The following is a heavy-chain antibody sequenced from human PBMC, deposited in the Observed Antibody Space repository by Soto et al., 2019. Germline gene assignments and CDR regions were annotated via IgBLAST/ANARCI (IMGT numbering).Heavy chain of an antibody. D-gene: IGHD3-22*01. CDR1: GFTLSSYS. CDR2: ISYDGSNK. CDR3: ARGTYYYDSSGSDLDY. V-gene: IGHV3-30-3*01. Sequence: GGSLRLSCAASGFTLSSYSMHWVRQAPGKGLEWVAVISYDGSNKYYADSVRGRFTISRDNSKNTLYLQMNSLRAEDTAVYYCARGTYYYDSSGSDLDYWGQGTLVTVSS. J-gene: IGHJ4*02.